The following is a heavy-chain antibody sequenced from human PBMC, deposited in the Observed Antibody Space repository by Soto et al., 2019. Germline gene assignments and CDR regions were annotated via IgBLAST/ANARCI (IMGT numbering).Heavy chain of an antibody. CDR1: GGSISSGGYY. Sequence: SETLSLTCTVSGGSISSGGYYWSWIRQHPGKGLEWIGYIYYSGSTYYNPSLKSRVTISVDTSKNQFSLKLSSVTAADTAVYYCARGRIDSSSWYGIRFDYWGQGTLVTVSS. CDR2: IYYSGST. J-gene: IGHJ4*02. CDR3: ARGRIDSSSWYGIRFDY. V-gene: IGHV4-31*03. D-gene: IGHD6-13*01.